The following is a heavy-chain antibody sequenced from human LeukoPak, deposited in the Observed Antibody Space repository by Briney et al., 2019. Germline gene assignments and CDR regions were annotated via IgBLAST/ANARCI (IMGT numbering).Heavy chain of an antibody. CDR3: ARLYIPGLLPQYYYYGMDV. CDR1: GFTFSSYG. D-gene: IGHD3-9*01. V-gene: IGHV3-30*02. Sequence: GGSLRLSCAASGFTFSSYGMHWVRQAPGKGLEWVAFIRYDGSNKYYADSVKGRFTISRDNSKNTLYLQMNSLRAEDTAVYYCARLYIPGLLPQYYYYGMDVWGQGTTVTVSS. CDR2: IRYDGSNK. J-gene: IGHJ6*02.